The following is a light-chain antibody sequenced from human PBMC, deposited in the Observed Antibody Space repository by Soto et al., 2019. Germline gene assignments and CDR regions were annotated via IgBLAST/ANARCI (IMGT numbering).Light chain of an antibody. J-gene: IGKJ3*01. CDR1: QSVSSSY. CDR3: QQYGSSPFT. V-gene: IGKV3-20*01. Sequence: EIVLTQSPGTLSLSPGDRATLSCRASQSVSSSYLAWYQQKPGQDPRLLIYGASSRSTGIPDRFSGSGSGTGFTLTISRLEPEDLAVYYCQQYGSSPFTFGHGTKVDIK. CDR2: GAS.